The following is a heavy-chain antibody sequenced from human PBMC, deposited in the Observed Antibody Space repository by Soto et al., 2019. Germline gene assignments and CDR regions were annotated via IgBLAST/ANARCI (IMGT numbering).Heavy chain of an antibody. D-gene: IGHD2-8*01. CDR3: AGDLGVSVRDY. CDR1: GVDFSGLG. J-gene: IGHJ4*02. Sequence: QVQLVQSGAEVRKPGSSVKVSCKASGVDFSGLGLGWVRQAPGQGLEWMGGIVPMLGIGSYAEKFRGRVTITADESTSTAYLDLRSLTSTDTDVYYCAGDLGVSVRDYWGQGTPVIVSS. CDR2: IVPMLGIG. V-gene: IGHV1-69*01.